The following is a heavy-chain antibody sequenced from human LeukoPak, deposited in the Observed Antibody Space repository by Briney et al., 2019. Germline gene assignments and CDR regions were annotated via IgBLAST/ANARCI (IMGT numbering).Heavy chain of an antibody. V-gene: IGHV3-30*04. J-gene: IGHJ4*02. CDR2: ISYDGSYR. CDR3: ARAQHRGWGFDY. D-gene: IGHD1-26*01. Sequence: GGSLRLSCAASGFTFSSYAMHWVRQAPGKGLEWVAVISYDGSYRHYADSVKGRFTISRDISMSTLYLQMNSLRTEDTAAYYCARAQHRGWGFDYWGQGTLVTVSS. CDR1: GFTFSSYA.